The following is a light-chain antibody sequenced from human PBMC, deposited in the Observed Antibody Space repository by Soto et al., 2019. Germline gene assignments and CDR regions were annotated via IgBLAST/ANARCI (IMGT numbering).Light chain of an antibody. V-gene: IGKV1-6*01. J-gene: IGKJ2*01. CDR2: GAS. CDR3: LQDYNYPFT. Sequence: AIQITQSPSSLSASVGDRVTITCRSSQDIRKDLAWYQQKPGKAPQILIYGASTLQTGVASRFSGSGSATDFTFTISSLQPEDSAAYYCLQDYNYPFTFGQGTKVDIK. CDR1: QDIRKD.